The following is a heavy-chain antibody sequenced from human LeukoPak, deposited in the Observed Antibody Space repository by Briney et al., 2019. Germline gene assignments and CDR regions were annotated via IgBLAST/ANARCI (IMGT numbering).Heavy chain of an antibody. CDR2: YSGNT. CDR3: ASTMIVGSHFDY. Sequence: SETLSLTCTVSGGSMSDYYWSWIRQPPGRGLEWIGYSGNTNYNPSLRSRVIISVDTSKNQFSLKLSPVTTADTAVYYCASTMIVGSHFDYWGQGTLVTVSS. V-gene: IGHV4-59*01. J-gene: IGHJ4*02. CDR1: GGSMSDYY. D-gene: IGHD3-22*01.